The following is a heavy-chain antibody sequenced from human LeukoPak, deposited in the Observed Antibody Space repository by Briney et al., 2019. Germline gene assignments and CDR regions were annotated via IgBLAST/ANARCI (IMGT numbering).Heavy chain of an antibody. J-gene: IGHJ4*02. CDR1: GFTFSSYW. Sequence: GGSLRLSCAASGFTFSSYWMSWVRQAPGKGLEWVANIKEDGSEQYYVDSVKGRFTISRDNTKNSLYLQMNSLRAEDTAVYYCARDVYNSGSGGVDYWGQGTLVTVSS. D-gene: IGHD3-10*01. CDR3: ARDVYNSGSGGVDY. V-gene: IGHV3-7*01. CDR2: IKEDGSEQ.